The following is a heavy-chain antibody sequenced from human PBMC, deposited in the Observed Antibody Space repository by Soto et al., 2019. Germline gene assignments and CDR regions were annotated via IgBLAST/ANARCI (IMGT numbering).Heavy chain of an antibody. CDR3: ARALIVLVPAAIYYYYYGMDV. J-gene: IGHJ6*02. CDR1: GYTFTRSG. D-gene: IGHD2-2*01. CDR2: INPDNGNT. Sequence: ASVQVSCKASGYTFTRSGISWVRQAPGQGLEWLGWINPDNGNTNYAQHLQGRVSLTTDTSTSTAYMDLRSLRSEDTAVYYFARALIVLVPAAIYYYYYGMDVWGQGTTVTVSS. V-gene: IGHV1-18*01.